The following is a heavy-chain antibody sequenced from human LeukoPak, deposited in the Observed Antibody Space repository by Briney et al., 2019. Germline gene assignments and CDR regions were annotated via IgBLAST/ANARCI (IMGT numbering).Heavy chain of an antibody. CDR3: AKGLRGYSYAFDY. J-gene: IGHJ4*02. D-gene: IGHD5-18*01. CDR2: ISWNSGSI. V-gene: IGHV3-9*01. CDR1: GFTFDDYA. Sequence: GRSLTLSCAASGFTFDDYAMHWVPRAPARGLEWVSSISWNSGSIDYADSVKGRFTISRDNPKNSLYLQMNSLRAEDTALYYCAKGLRGYSYAFDYWGQGTLVTVSS.